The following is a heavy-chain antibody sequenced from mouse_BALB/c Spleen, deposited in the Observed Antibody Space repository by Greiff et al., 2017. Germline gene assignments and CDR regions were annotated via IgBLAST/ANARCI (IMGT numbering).Heavy chain of an antibody. CDR1: GYTFTSYW. CDR3: EGTGY. J-gene: IGHJ2*01. Sequence: VHLVESGAELARPGASVKLSCKASGYTFTSYWMQWVKQRPGQGLEWIGAIYPGDGDTRYTQKFKGKATLTADKSSSTAYMQLSSLASEDSAVYYCEGTGYWGQGTTLTVSS. D-gene: IGHD3-3*01. CDR2: IYPGDGDT. V-gene: IGHV1-87*01.